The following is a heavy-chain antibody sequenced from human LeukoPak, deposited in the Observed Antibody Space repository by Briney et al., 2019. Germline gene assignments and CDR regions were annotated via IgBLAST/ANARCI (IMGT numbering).Heavy chain of an antibody. CDR3: ARNHGSLEWLLYPYYYYGMDV. Sequence: PGGSLRLSCAASGFIVSSNYMSWVRQAPGKGLEWVSVINSGGSTYHADSVKGRFTISRDNAKNSLYLQMNSLRAEDTAVYYCARNHGSLEWLLYPYYYYGMDVWGQGTTVTVSS. V-gene: IGHV3-53*01. CDR1: GFIVSSNY. D-gene: IGHD3-3*01. J-gene: IGHJ6*02. CDR2: INSGGST.